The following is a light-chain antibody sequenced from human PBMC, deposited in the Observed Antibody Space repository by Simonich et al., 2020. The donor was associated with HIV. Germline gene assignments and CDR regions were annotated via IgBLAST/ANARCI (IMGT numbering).Light chain of an antibody. Sequence: NFMLTQPHSVSESPGKTVTISCTCSSGSISSNYVQWYQQRPGSAPTTVIYEANQRPSGVPDRFSGSIDSSSNSASLTISGLKTEDEADYYCQSYDSSNHEGVFGGGTKLTVL. J-gene: IGLJ3*02. CDR1: SGSISSNY. V-gene: IGLV6-57*02. CDR2: EAN. CDR3: QSYDSSNHEGV.